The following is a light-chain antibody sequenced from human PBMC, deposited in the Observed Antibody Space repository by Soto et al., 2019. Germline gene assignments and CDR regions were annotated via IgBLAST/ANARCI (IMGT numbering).Light chain of an antibody. CDR1: SSNIGRNY. J-gene: IGLJ1*01. V-gene: IGLV1-51*02. CDR2: ENN. CDR3: GTWDSSLSVVYV. Sequence: QSVLTQPPSVSAAPGQKVTISCSGSSSNIGRNYVSWYQQVPGTAPKLLIYENNKRPSGIPDRFSGSKSGTSATLGITGLQTGDEADYYCGTWDSSLSVVYVFGAGTKVTVL.